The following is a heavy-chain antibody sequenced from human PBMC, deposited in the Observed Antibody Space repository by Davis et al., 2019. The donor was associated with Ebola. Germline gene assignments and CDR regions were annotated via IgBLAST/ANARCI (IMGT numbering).Heavy chain of an antibody. CDR1: GYTFTTYG. D-gene: IGHD3-10*01. CDR2: INPYSGAT. V-gene: IGHV1-2*06. J-gene: IGHJ4*02. CDR3: ARLYFGEVGFDY. Sequence: AASVKVSCKASGYTFTTYGLHWVRQAPGQGLEWMGRINPYSGATNYAQKFQGRVTMTRDTSISTAYMELSKLRSDDTAVYYCARLYFGEVGFDYWGQGTLVTVSS.